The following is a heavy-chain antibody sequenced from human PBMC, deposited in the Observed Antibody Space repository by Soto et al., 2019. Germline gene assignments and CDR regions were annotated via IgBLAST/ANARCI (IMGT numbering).Heavy chain of an antibody. Sequence: QVQLVQSGAEVKKPGSSVKVSCKAYGVPFSSYAISWVRQAPGQGLEWMGGIIPIFGTPNYAQKFRGRVTITADESTTTAYLELSSLTSEDTAMYYCARGSHSPGIAVAGYYYWGQGTLVTVSS. CDR2: IIPIFGTP. CDR1: GVPFSSYA. V-gene: IGHV1-69*01. J-gene: IGHJ4*02. D-gene: IGHD6-19*01. CDR3: ARGSHSPGIAVAGYYY.